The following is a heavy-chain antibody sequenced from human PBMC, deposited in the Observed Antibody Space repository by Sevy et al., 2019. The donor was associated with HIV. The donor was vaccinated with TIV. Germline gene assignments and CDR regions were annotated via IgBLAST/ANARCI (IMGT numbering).Heavy chain of an antibody. Sequence: GGSLRLSCAASGFTFSTHAMHWVRQAPGKGLEWVGIISYDGNIEYYPDSVKGRFTISRDDSKNTLYLQMNSLRSEDTALYYCARDLGYESTGYLPLFDNWGQGTLVTVSS. CDR2: ISYDGNIE. V-gene: IGHV3-30-3*01. J-gene: IGHJ4*02. CDR3: ARDLGYESTGYLPLFDN. CDR1: GFTFSTHA. D-gene: IGHD3-22*01.